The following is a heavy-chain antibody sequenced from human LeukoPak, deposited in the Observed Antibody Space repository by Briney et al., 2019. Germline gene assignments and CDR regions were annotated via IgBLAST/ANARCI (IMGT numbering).Heavy chain of an antibody. V-gene: IGHV1-2*02. CDR3: ARRYSVVVPAAMGY. J-gene: IGHJ4*02. D-gene: IGHD2-2*01. CDR1: GYTFTGYY. Sequence: ASVKVSCKASGYTFTGYYMHWVRQAPGQGLEWMGWINPNSGGTNYAQKFQGRVTMTRDTSISTAYMELSRLRSDDTAVYYCARRYSVVVPAAMGYWGQGTLVTVSS. CDR2: INPNSGGT.